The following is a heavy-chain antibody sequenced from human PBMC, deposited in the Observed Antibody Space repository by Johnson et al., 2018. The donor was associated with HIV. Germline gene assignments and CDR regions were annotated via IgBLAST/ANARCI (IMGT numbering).Heavy chain of an antibody. Sequence: VQLVESGGGLVQPGGSLRLSCAASGFTFSNSDMHWVRQATGRGLEWVSTINTAGDTYYLGSVKGRFTISRENAKNSLYLQMNNLRAGDTAVYYWARGLGCSSTWDLNDAFDSWGQGTLVTVSS. CDR2: INTAGDT. CDR1: GFTFSNSD. D-gene: IGHD2-2*01. J-gene: IGHJ3*02. V-gene: IGHV3-13*01. CDR3: ARGLGCSSTWDLNDAFDS.